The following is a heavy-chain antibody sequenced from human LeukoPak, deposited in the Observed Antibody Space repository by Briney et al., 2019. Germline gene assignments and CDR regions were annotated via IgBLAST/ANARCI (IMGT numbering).Heavy chain of an antibody. CDR3: ARAGGMVRGVIIINHVDY. CDR1: GGSIISSSFW. CDR2: IYYSGST. J-gene: IGHJ4*02. D-gene: IGHD3-10*01. V-gene: IGHV4-39*07. Sequence: SSETLSLTCTVSGGSIISSSFWWGWIRQPPGKGLEWIGSIYYSGSTYYNPSLKSRVTISVDTSKNQFSLKLSSVTAADTAVYYCARAGGMVRGVIIINHVDYWGQGTLVTVSS.